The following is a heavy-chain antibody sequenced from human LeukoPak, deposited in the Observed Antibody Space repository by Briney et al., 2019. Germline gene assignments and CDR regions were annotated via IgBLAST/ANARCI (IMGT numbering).Heavy chain of an antibody. CDR3: ARDGWFYYDSTDYSGFDY. CDR2: INPSGGSI. J-gene: IGHJ4*02. CDR1: GCTFTRYD. D-gene: IGHD3-22*01. Sequence: ASVKVSCKASGCTFTRYDMHWVRQAPGQGLEWMGIINPSGGSINYAQKFQGRVTMTRDTSTSTVYMELSSLRSEDTAVYYCARDGWFYYDSTDYSGFDYWGQGTLVTVSS. V-gene: IGHV1-46*01.